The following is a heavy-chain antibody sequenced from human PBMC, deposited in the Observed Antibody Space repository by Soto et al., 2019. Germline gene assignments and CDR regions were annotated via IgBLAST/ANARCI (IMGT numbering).Heavy chain of an antibody. CDR3: ARESAYYDILTGYVFPFAI. CDR2: IYYSGST. J-gene: IGHJ3*02. D-gene: IGHD3-9*01. Sequence: PSETLSLTCTVSGGPISSYYWSWIRQPPGKGLEWIGYIYYSGSTNYNPSLKSRVTISVDTSKNQFSLKLSSVTAADTAVYYCARESAYYDILTGYVFPFAIGGQGTMVTVSS. CDR1: GGPISSYY. V-gene: IGHV4-59*01.